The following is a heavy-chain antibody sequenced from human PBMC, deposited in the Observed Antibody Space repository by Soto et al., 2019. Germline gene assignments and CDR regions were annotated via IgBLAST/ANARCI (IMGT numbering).Heavy chain of an antibody. J-gene: IGHJ6*02. V-gene: IGHV4-39*01. CDR3: ARGAVAAAGTTRDKYYYYGMDV. CDR2: IYYSGST. CDR1: GGSISSSSYY. D-gene: IGHD6-13*01. Sequence: SETLSLTCTVSGGSISSSSYYWGWIRQPPGKGLEWIGSIYYSGSTYYNPSLKSRVTISVDTSKNQFSLKLSSVTAADTAVYYCARGAVAAAGTTRDKYYYYGMDVWGQGTTVTVSS.